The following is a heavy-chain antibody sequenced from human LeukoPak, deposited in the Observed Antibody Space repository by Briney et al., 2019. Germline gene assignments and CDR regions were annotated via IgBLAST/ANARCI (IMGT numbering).Heavy chain of an antibody. V-gene: IGHV3-23*01. D-gene: IGHD4-17*01. Sequence: GGSLRLSCAASGFTFSSYAMSWVRQAPGKGLEWVSAISGSGGSTYYADSVKGRFTISRDNSKNTLYLQMNSLGAEDTAVYYCAKGISSYGEPNWFDPWGQGTLVTVSS. CDR1: GFTFSSYA. CDR3: AKGISSYGEPNWFDP. J-gene: IGHJ5*02. CDR2: ISGSGGST.